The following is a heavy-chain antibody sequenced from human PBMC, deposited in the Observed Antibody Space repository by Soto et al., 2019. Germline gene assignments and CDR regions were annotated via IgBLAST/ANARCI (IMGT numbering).Heavy chain of an antibody. CDR2: MNPNSGNT. Sequence: GASVKVSCKASGYTFTSYDINWVRQATGQGLEWMGWMNPNSGNTGYAQKFQGRVTMTRNTSISTAYMELSSLRSEDTAVYYCAREKAVDIVFRYDYYYYYMDVWGKGTTDTVSS. CDR3: AREKAVDIVFRYDYYYYYMDV. J-gene: IGHJ6*03. V-gene: IGHV1-8*01. CDR1: GYTFTSYD. D-gene: IGHD5-12*01.